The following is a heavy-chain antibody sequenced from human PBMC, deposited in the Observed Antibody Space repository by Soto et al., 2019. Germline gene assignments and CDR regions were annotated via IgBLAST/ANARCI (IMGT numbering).Heavy chain of an antibody. Sequence: QVQLEESGGGVVQPGRSLRLSCAASGFTFSSYGMHWVRQAPGKGLEWVAVISYDGSNKYYADSVKGRFTISRDNSKNTLYLQMNSLRAEDTAVYYCAKVGGSGSYSSPPHYWGQGTLVTVSS. CDR3: AKVGGSGSYSSPPHY. CDR2: ISYDGSNK. V-gene: IGHV3-30*18. CDR1: GFTFSSYG. D-gene: IGHD3-10*01. J-gene: IGHJ4*02.